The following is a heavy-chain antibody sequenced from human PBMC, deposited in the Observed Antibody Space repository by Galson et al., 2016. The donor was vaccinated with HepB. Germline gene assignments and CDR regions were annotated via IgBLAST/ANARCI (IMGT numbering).Heavy chain of an antibody. Sequence: LSLTCTVSGGSISSYFWSWIRQPPGKGLEWIGYIFYSGSTNYNPSLKSRVTISVDTSKNQFSLKLRSVTAADTAVYYCAREVVEGNFDYWGQGTLVTVSS. D-gene: IGHD2-15*01. V-gene: IGHV4-59*01. CDR3: AREVVEGNFDY. CDR2: IFYSGST. J-gene: IGHJ4*02. CDR1: GGSISSYF.